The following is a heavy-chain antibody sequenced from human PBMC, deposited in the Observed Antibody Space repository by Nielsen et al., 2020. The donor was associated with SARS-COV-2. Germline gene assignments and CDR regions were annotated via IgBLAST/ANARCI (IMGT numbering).Heavy chain of an antibody. CDR2: IYSGGST. CDR3: ARDHDFWSGYYDWFDP. CDR1: GFTVSSNY. J-gene: IGHJ5*02. V-gene: IGHV3-53*01. D-gene: IGHD3-3*01. Sequence: GGSLRLSCAASGFTVSSNYMSWVRQAPGKGLEWVSVIYSGGSTYYADSVKGRFTISRDNSKNTLYLQMDSLRAEDTAVYYCARDHDFWSGYYDWFDPWGQGTLVTVSS.